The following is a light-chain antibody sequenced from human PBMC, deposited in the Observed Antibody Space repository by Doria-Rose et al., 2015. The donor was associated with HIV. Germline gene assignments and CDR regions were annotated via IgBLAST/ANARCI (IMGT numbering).Light chain of an antibody. CDR2: NAS. Sequence: DIQLTQSPSTLSASVGDRVTITCRASQSISNWLAWYQQKPGQAPKLLIYNASTLQSGVPSRFRGSGSGTEFTLTINSLQPDDFATYYCQHFDKYFSWTFGHGTKVDIK. V-gene: IGKV1-5*03. J-gene: IGKJ1*01. CDR3: QHFDKYFSWT. CDR1: QSISNW.